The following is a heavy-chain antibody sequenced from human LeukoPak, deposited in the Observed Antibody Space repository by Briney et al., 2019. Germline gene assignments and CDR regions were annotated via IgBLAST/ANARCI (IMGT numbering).Heavy chain of an antibody. Sequence: SETLSLTCTVSGGSISSYYWSWIRQPAGKGLEWIGYIYYSGSTNYNPSLKSRVTISVDTSKNQFSLKLSSVTAADTAVYYCARTTEGGYTYDYFYYYYMDVWGKGTTVTISS. V-gene: IGHV4-59*01. D-gene: IGHD5-18*01. J-gene: IGHJ6*03. CDR2: IYYSGST. CDR1: GGSISSYY. CDR3: ARTTEGGYTYDYFYYYYMDV.